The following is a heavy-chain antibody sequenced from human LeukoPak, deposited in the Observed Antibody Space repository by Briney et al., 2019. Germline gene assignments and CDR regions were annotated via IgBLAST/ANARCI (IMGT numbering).Heavy chain of an antibody. J-gene: IGHJ6*03. CDR2: IIPIFGTA. V-gene: IGHV1-69*06. Sequence: WASVKVSCKASGGTFSSYAISWVRQAPGQGLEWMGGIIPIFGTADYAQKFQGRVTITADKSTSTAYMELSSLRSEDTAVYYCAGGRYGYNFYYYMDVWGKGTTVTVSS. CDR3: AGGRYGYNFYYYMDV. CDR1: GGTFSSYA. D-gene: IGHD5-24*01.